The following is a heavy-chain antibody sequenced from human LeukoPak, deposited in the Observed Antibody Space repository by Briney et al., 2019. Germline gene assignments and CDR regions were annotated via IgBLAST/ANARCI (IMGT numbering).Heavy chain of an antibody. CDR1: RVTLIIYG. Sequence: GGSLRLSCAASRVTLIIYGMQWVRQAPGKGLEYVSAISSNGDSTYYANSVRGRFTISRDNSKNTLYLQMDRLRAEDTAVYYCASSYGSNRNPFDYWGQGTLVTVSS. CDR3: ASSYGSNRNPFDY. CDR2: ISSNGDST. V-gene: IGHV3-64*01. D-gene: IGHD4-23*01. J-gene: IGHJ4*02.